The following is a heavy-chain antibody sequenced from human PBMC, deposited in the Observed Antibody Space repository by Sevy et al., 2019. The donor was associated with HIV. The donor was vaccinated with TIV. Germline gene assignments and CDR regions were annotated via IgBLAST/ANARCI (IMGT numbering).Heavy chain of an antibody. CDR2: ISSSSSYI. J-gene: IGHJ6*02. CDR3: ARPSAAATDYYYYGMDV. V-gene: IGHV3-21*01. CDR1: GFTFSSYS. D-gene: IGHD2-15*01. Sequence: GGSLRLSCAASGFTFSSYSMNWVRQAPGKGLEWDSSISSSSSYIYYADSVKGRFTISRDNAKNSLYLQMNSLRAEDTAVYYCARPSAAATDYYYYGMDVWGQGTTVTVSS.